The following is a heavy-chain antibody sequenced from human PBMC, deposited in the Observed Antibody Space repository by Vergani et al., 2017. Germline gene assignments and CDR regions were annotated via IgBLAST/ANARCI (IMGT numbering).Heavy chain of an antibody. CDR3: ARHGYSSSWYDWYFDY. CDR2: IYYSGST. Sequence: QLQLQESGPGLVKPSETLSLTCTVSGGSISSSSYYWGWIRQPPGKGLEWIGSIYYSGSTYYNPSLKSRVTISVDTSKNQFSLKLSSVTAADTAVYYCARHGYSSSWYDWYFDYWGQGTLVTVSS. V-gene: IGHV4-39*01. J-gene: IGHJ4*02. CDR1: GGSISSSSYY. D-gene: IGHD6-13*01.